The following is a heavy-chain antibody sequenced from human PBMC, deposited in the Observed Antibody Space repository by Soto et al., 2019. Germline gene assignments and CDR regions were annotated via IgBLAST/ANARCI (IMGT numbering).Heavy chain of an antibody. CDR2: ISYDGSNK. CDR1: GFTFSSYA. Sequence: PGGSLRLSCAASGFTFSSYAMHWVRQAPGKGLEWVAVISYDGSNKYYADSVKGRFTISRDNSKNTLYLQMNSLRAEDTAVYYCARASGGVSSLYPRARPDYYYYGMDVWGQGTTVTVSS. V-gene: IGHV3-30-3*01. CDR3: ARASGGVSSLYPRARPDYYYYGMDV. D-gene: IGHD2-8*02. J-gene: IGHJ6*02.